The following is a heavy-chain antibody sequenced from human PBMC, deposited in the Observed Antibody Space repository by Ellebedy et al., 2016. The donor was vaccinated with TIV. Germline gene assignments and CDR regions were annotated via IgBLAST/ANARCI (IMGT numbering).Heavy chain of an antibody. CDR1: GFTFSSFS. Sequence: GESLKISCAASGFTFSSFSMNWVRQAPGKGLEWVSSISYHSTYIYYADSVKGRFTISRDDAKNSLYLQMNSLGVEDTALYYCARSLGIGPYGMDVWGQGTTVTVSS. V-gene: IGHV3-21*01. D-gene: IGHD3-16*01. CDR3: ARSLGIGPYGMDV. J-gene: IGHJ6*02. CDR2: ISYHSTYI.